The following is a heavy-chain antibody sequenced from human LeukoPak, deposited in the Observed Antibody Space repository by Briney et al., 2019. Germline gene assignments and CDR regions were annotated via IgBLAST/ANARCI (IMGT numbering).Heavy chain of an antibody. CDR2: IYTSGST. J-gene: IGHJ3*02. V-gene: IGHV4-4*07. CDR1: GGSISSYY. Sequence: SETLSLTCTVSGGSISSYYWSWIRQPAGKGLEWIGRIYTSGSTNYNPSLKSRVTVSVDTSKNQFSLKLSSVTAADTAVYYCASDTLSEIYDLGAFDIWGQGTMVTVSS. D-gene: IGHD3-22*01. CDR3: ASDTLSEIYDLGAFDI.